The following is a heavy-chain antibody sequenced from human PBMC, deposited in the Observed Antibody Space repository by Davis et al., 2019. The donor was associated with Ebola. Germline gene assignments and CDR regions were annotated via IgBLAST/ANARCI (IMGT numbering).Heavy chain of an antibody. V-gene: IGHV3-15*01. CDR3: ATDIPTRPDKVDY. J-gene: IGHJ4*02. Sequence: PGGSLRLSCAASGFTFSNYWMSWVRQAPGKGLEWVGRIRSKADGGTTDYAAPVKGRFTISRDDSENTLYLQMNTLKTEDTAVYYCATDIPTRPDKVDYWGQGTLVTVSS. CDR2: IRSKADGGTT. CDR1: GFTFSNYW. D-gene: IGHD6-6*01.